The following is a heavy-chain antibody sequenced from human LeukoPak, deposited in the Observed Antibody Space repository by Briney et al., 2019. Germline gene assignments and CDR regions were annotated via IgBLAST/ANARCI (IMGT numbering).Heavy chain of an antibody. D-gene: IGHD1-26*01. CDR2: ISSSGSTK. V-gene: IGHV3-48*03. CDR1: GFTFSSYE. Sequence: GGSLRLSCAASGFTFSSYEMNWVRQAPGKGLEWVSYISSSGSTKYYADPVKGRFTISRDNSKNTLYLQMNSLRAEDTAVYYCAKDEHPGFYSGSSNFDCWGQGTLVTVSS. CDR3: AKDEHPGFYSGSSNFDC. J-gene: IGHJ4*02.